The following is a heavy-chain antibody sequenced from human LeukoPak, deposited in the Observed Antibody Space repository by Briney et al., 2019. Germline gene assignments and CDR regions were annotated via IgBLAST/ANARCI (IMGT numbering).Heavy chain of an antibody. CDR3: ATNQRPRIFLY. CDR2: IIPIFGTA. D-gene: IGHD2-15*01. V-gene: IGHV1-69*05. Sequence: EASVKVSCKASGGTFSSYAISWVRQAPGQGLEWMGGIIPIFGTANYAQKFQGRVTMTTDTSTSTAYMELSSLRSEDTAVYYCATNQRPRIFLYWGQGTLVTVSS. CDR1: GGTFSSYA. J-gene: IGHJ4*02.